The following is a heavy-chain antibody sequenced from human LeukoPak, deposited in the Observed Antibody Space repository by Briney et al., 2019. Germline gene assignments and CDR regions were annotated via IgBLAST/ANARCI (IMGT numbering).Heavy chain of an antibody. CDR3: AGVARRASITMVRGAFDY. V-gene: IGHV4-39*01. D-gene: IGHD3-10*01. Sequence: PSETLSLTCTASGGSISSSSYYWGWIRQPPGKGLEWIGSIYYSGSTYYNPSLKSRVTISADTSKNQFSLKLSSVTAADTAVYYCAGVARRASITMVRGAFDYWGQGTLVTVSS. CDR1: GGSISSSSYY. J-gene: IGHJ4*02. CDR2: IYYSGST.